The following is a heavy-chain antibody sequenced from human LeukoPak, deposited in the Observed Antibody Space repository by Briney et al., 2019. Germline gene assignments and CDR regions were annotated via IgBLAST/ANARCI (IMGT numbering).Heavy chain of an antibody. D-gene: IGHD2-15*01. V-gene: IGHV1-69*13. Sequence: VASVKVSCKASGDTFSSSAITWVRQAPGQGLEWMGGIIPIFDTPNYAQNFQGRVTITADESTNTAYMELSSLRSEDTAVYYCARERGQYCSGGNCYYYYDMDVWGKGTTVSIS. J-gene: IGHJ6*03. CDR1: GDTFSSSA. CDR2: IIPIFDTP. CDR3: ARERGQYCSGGNCYYYYDMDV.